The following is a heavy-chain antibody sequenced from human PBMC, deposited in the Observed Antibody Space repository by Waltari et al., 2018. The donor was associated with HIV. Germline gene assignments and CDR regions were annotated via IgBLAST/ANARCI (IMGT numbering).Heavy chain of an antibody. CDR2: IYHSGST. V-gene: IGHV4-38-2*02. CDR3: ARGYSSSSPFDY. J-gene: IGHJ4*02. D-gene: IGHD6-6*01. CDR1: GYSISSGYY. Sequence: QVQLQESGPGLVKPSETLSLTCTVSGYSISSGYYWGWIRQPPGKGLEWIGSIYHSGSTYYNPSLRSRVTISVDTSKNQFSRKLSSVTAADTAVYYCARGYSSSSPFDYWGQGTLVTVSS.